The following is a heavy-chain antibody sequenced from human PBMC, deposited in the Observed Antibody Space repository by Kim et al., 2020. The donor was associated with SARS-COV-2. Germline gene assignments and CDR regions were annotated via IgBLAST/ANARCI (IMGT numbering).Heavy chain of an antibody. D-gene: IGHD6-13*01. CDR1: SYN. J-gene: IGHJ5*02. Sequence: SYNWSWIRQPPGRGLGWMGEINHSGSTNYNPSLESRVTISVDTSKNQFSLGLSSVTAADTAVYYCAKGPGYSSSWYGARNWFDPWGQGTLAT. CDR3: AKGPGYSSSWYGARNWFDP. V-gene: IGHV4-34*01. CDR2: INHSGST.